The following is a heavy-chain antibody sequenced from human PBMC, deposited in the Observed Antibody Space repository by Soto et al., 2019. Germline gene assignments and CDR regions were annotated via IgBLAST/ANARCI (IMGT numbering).Heavy chain of an antibody. V-gene: IGHV1-69*06. D-gene: IGHD2-15*01. CDR2: IIPIFGTA. CDR3: ASGKAATVPLYYFDY. Sequence: SVKVSCKASGGTFSSYAICWVRQAPGQGLEWMGGIIPIFGTANYAQKFRGRVTITADKSTSTAYMELSSLRSEDTAVYYCASGKAATVPLYYFDYWGQGTLVTVSS. J-gene: IGHJ4*02. CDR1: GGTFSSYA.